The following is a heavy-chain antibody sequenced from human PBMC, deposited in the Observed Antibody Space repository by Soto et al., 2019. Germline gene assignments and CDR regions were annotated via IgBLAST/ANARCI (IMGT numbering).Heavy chain of an antibody. V-gene: IGHV4-38-2*02. D-gene: IGHD3-22*01. CDR1: GQCISSDYY. CDR2: IYHSGST. J-gene: IGHJ4*02. CDR3: ARERRLYDSSGYYYAALDY. Sequence: ETRSLTWVDAGQCISSDYYWGWIRQPPEKWLEWIGNIYHSGSTYYNPYLKSRVTISVDTSKNQFSLKLTSATAEDTAVYYCARERRLYDSSGYYYAALDYWGQGTLVTGSS.